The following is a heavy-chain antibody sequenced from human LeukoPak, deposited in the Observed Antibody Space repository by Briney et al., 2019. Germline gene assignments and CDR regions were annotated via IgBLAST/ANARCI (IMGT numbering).Heavy chain of an antibody. D-gene: IGHD3-3*01. V-gene: IGHV4-39*07. CDR1: GGSISSSSYY. CDR2: IYTSGST. J-gene: IGHJ4*02. CDR3: ARELYDFWSGYLYYFDY. Sequence: SETLSLTCTVSGGSISSSSYYWGWIRQPPGKGLEWIGRIYTSGSTNYNPSLKSRVTISVDTSKNQFSLKLSSVTAADTAVYYCARELYDFWSGYLYYFDYWGQGTLVTVSS.